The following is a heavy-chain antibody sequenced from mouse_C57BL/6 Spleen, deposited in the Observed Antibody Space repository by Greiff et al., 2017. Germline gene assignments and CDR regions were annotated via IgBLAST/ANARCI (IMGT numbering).Heavy chain of an antibody. V-gene: IGHV1-50*01. CDR1: GYTFTSYW. CDR2: IDPSDSFT. J-gene: IGHJ4*01. Sequence: QVQLQQPGAELVKPGASVKLSCKASGYTFTSYWMQWVKQRPGQGLEWIGEIDPSDSFTNYNQKFKGKATLTVDTSSSTAYMQLSSLTSEDSAVYYCARKETLLWSTMDYWGQGTSVTVSS. D-gene: IGHD2-1*01. CDR3: ARKETLLWSTMDY.